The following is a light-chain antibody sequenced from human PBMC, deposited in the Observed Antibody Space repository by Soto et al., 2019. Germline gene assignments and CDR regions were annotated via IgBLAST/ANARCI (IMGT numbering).Light chain of an antibody. Sequence: QSALTQPASVSGSPGQSITISCTGTSSDVGSHNLVSWYQQHPGKAPKLMIYEGSKRPSGVSNRFSGSKSGNTASLTISGLQAEDEADYYCCSYAGSSPAVFGGGTQLTVL. V-gene: IGLV2-23*01. J-gene: IGLJ7*01. CDR3: CSYAGSSPAV. CDR1: SSDVGSHNL. CDR2: EGS.